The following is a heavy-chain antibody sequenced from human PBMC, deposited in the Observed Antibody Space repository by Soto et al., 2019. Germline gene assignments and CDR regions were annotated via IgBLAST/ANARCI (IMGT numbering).Heavy chain of an antibody. V-gene: IGHV3-15*01. D-gene: IGHD2-21*01. J-gene: IGHJ1*01. Sequence: EVQLVESGGGLVKPGGSLRLSCAASGFTFSNAWMSWVRQAPGKGLEWVGRIKSKTDGGTTDYAAPVKSRFTISREDSKNTLYLQMNSLKTEDTAVYYCTTVDGVVVIAKDAEYFQHWGQGTLVTVSS. CDR3: TTVDGVVVIAKDAEYFQH. CDR1: GFTFSNAW. CDR2: IKSKTDGGTT.